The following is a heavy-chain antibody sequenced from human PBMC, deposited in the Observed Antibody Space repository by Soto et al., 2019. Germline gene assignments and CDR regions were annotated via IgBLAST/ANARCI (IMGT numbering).Heavy chain of an antibody. CDR1: GYTFTTYG. CDR3: ARVVVGATYSDY. CDR2: ISCYNGNT. D-gene: IGHD1-26*01. V-gene: IGHV1-18*04. Sequence: ASVKVSCKASGYTFTTYGITWVRQAPGQGLEWMGWISCYNGNTNYAQKFQGRVTMTTDTSTSTAYMELRSLRSDDTAVYYCARVVVGATYSDYWGLGTLVTVSS. J-gene: IGHJ4*02.